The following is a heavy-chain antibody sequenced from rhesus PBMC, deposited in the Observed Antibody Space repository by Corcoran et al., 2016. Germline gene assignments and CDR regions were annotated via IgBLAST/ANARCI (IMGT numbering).Heavy chain of an antibody. Sequence: QVQLQESGPGLVKPSETLSLTCAVPGGSISSNYWSWIRQPPGTGLEWIGFIYGSSGSTYYNPSLKSRVTISTDTSKNQFSLKLSSVTAADTAVYYCASSSGSSRYWYFDLWGPGTPITISS. CDR2: IYGSSGST. D-gene: IGHD3-16*01. J-gene: IGHJ2*01. CDR1: GGSISSNY. V-gene: IGHV4-160*01. CDR3: ASSSGSSRYWYFDL.